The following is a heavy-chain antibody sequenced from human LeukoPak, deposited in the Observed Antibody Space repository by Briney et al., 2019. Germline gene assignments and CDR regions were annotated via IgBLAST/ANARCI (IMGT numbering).Heavy chain of an antibody. V-gene: IGHV5-51*01. CDR3: ARPRDYYDSSGHQGAFDI. J-gene: IGHJ3*02. D-gene: IGHD3-22*01. Sequence: GGSLKISCKGSGYSFTSYWIGWVRQVPGKGLEWVGIFYPGDSDTRYIPSFQGQVTISAEKSISTAYLQWSSLKASDTAMYYCARPRDYYDSSGHQGAFDIWGQGTMVTVSS. CDR1: GYSFTSYW. CDR2: FYPGDSDT.